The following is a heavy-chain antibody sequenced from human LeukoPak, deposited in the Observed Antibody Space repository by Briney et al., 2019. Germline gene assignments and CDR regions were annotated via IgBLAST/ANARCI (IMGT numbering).Heavy chain of an antibody. CDR2: IYYSGST. Sequence: SETLSLTCTVSGGSISSYYWSWIRQPPGKGLEWIGYIYYSGSTNYNPSLKSRVTISVDTSKNQFSLKLSSVTAADTAVYYCARDPPSGSSGHGYWGQGTLVTVSS. CDR1: GGSISSYY. J-gene: IGHJ4*02. CDR3: ARDPPSGSSGHGY. V-gene: IGHV4-59*01. D-gene: IGHD6-13*01.